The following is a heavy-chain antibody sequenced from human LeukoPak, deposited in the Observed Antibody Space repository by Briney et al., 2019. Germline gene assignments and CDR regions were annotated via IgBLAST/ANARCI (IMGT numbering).Heavy chain of an antibody. CDR1: GYTFTSYG. CDR2: ISAYNGNT. D-gene: IGHD5-12*01. CDR3: ARDPPGYSGYLFDY. J-gene: IGHJ4*02. V-gene: IGHV1-18*01. Sequence: ASEKVSCKASGYTFTSYGISWVRQAPGQGLEWMGWISAYNGNTNYAQKLQGRVTMTTDTSTSTAYMELRSLRSDDTAVYYCARDPPGYSGYLFDYWGQGTLVTVSS.